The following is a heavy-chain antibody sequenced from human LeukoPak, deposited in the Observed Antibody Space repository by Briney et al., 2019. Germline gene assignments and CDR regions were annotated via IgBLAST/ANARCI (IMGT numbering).Heavy chain of an antibody. J-gene: IGHJ6*03. D-gene: IGHD2-8*01. CDR3: ARELMVYAKDPYYMDV. Sequence: ASVKVSCKVSGYTLTELSMHWVRQAPGKGLEWMGGFDPEDGETIYAQKFQGRVTMTEDTSTDTAYMELSSLRSEDTAVYYCARELMVYAKDPYYMDVWGKGTTVTVSS. V-gene: IGHV1-24*01. CDR1: GYTLTELS. CDR2: FDPEDGET.